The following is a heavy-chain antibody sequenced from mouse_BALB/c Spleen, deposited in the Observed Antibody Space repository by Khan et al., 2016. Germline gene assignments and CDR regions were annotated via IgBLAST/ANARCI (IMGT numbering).Heavy chain of an antibody. J-gene: IGHJ3*01. CDR3: ARGAYDGTWFVY. V-gene: IGHV9-3-1*01. D-gene: IGHD2-14*01. Sequence: QIQLVQSGPELKKPGETVKISCKASGYTFTNYGMNWVKQAPGKGLKWMGGINTYTEEPTYGDDFKGRFAFSLETSASTSFLQINNLKNAYTGTYFCARGAYDGTWFVYWGQGTLVTVPA. CDR1: GYTFTNYG. CDR2: INTYTEEP.